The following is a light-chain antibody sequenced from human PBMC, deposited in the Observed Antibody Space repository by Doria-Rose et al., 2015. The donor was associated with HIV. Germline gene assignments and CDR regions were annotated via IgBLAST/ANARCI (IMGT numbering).Light chain of an antibody. CDR1: SSNIGAGFD. J-gene: IGLJ1*01. Sequence: SVSGAPGQRVAISCTGSSSNIGAGFDVNWYQQFPGTAPKLLIHGNTNRPSGVPDRLSGSKSGTSASLAISGLRAEDEADYYCQSYDSRLSVYVFGTGTKVTVL. V-gene: IGLV1-40*01. CDR2: GNT. CDR3: QSYDSRLSVYV.